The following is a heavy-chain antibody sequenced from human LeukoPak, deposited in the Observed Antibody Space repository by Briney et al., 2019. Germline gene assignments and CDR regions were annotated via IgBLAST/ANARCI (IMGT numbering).Heavy chain of an antibody. J-gene: IGHJ3*02. V-gene: IGHV4-59*08. D-gene: IGHD2-2*01. CDR2: IYYSGST. CDR1: GASISSYY. Sequence: SETLSLTCTASGASISSYYWSWIRHPPGKGLEWIGYIYYSGSTNYNPSLMSRVTISVDTSKNQFSLKLSSVTAADTAVYYCARRNVVVPAAMARAFDIWGQGTMVTVSS. CDR3: ARRNVVVPAAMARAFDI.